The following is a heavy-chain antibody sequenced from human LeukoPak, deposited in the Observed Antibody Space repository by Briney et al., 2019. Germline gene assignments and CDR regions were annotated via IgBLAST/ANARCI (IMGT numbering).Heavy chain of an antibody. D-gene: IGHD4-17*01. CDR3: AREDGDRSTSDYFDY. Sequence: CSVKVSCKASGGTFISYAISWVRQPPGQGLEWMGGIIPIFGIANYAQKFQGRVTITADKSTSTAYMELSSLSSEDTAVYYCAREDGDRSTSDYFDYWGQGTLVTVSS. V-gene: IGHV1-69*17. CDR1: GGTFISYA. J-gene: IGHJ4*02. CDR2: IIPIFGIA.